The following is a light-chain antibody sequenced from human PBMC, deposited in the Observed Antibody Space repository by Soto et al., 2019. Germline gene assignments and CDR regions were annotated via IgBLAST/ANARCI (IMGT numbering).Light chain of an antibody. CDR3: QQYNDWPPWT. J-gene: IGKJ1*01. Sequence: EIGMTQSPATLSVSPGGRATLSCRASQSVNSNLAWYQQKPGQAPRLLIYGASTRATGIPARFSGSGSGTEFTLTISSLQSEDFAVYYCQQYNDWPPWTFGQGTKVDIK. CDR1: QSVNSN. V-gene: IGKV3-15*01. CDR2: GAS.